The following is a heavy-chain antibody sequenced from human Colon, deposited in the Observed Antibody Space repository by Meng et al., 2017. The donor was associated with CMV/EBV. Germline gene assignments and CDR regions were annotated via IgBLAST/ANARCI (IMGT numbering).Heavy chain of an antibody. CDR1: GFSISDYY. Sequence: SGPDSGFSISDYYVGWIRQAPGQGLEWISYIGGGAGVTSYADSLKGRFTISRDNARKSLYLQMASLRVEDTAIYYCARGRRDIGFDSWGQGALVTVSS. CDR3: ARGRRDIGFDS. V-gene: IGHV3-11*01. D-gene: IGHD2-15*01. J-gene: IGHJ4*02. CDR2: IGGGAGVT.